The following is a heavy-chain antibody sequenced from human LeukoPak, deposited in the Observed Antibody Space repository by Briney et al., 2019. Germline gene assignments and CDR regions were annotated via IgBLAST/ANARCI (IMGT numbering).Heavy chain of an antibody. CDR2: IYPGDSDT. D-gene: IGHD6-6*01. V-gene: IGHV5-51*01. CDR1: GYNFPTYW. J-gene: IGHJ4*02. Sequence: GESLKISCKGSGYNFPTYWIGWVRQMPGKGLGWMGIIYPGDSDTRYSPSFQGQVTISADKSISTAYLQWSSLKASDTAMYYCARRRIAASYYFDYWGQGTLVTVSS. CDR3: ARRRIAASYYFDY.